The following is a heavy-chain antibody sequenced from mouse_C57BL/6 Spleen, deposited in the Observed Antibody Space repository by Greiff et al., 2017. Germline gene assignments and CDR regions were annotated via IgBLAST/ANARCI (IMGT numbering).Heavy chain of an antibody. Sequence: EVKLQESGPELVKPGASVKMSCKASGYTFTDYNMHWVKQSHGKSLEWIGYINPNNGGTSYNQKFKGKATLTVNKSSSTAYMELRSLTSEDSAVYYCARRPYGSTFDYWGQGTTLTVSS. CDR2: INPNNGGT. D-gene: IGHD1-1*01. CDR3: ARRPYGSTFDY. V-gene: IGHV1-22*01. J-gene: IGHJ2*01. CDR1: GYTFTDYN.